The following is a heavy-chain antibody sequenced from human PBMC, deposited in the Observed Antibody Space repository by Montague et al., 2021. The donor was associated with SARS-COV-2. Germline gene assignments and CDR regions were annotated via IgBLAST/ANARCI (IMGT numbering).Heavy chain of an antibody. CDR3: ARQDPYSKQKFYYYYYYMDV. CDR1: GXSISSSSYY. V-gene: IGHV4-39*01. J-gene: IGHJ6*03. CDR2: IYYSGST. D-gene: IGHD4-11*01. Sequence: SETLSLTCTVSGXSISSSSYYWGWIRQPPGKGLEWIGSIYYSGSTYYNPSLKSRITISVDTSKNQFSLKLSSVTAADTAVYYCARQDPYSKQKFYYYYYYMDVWGKGTTVTVSS.